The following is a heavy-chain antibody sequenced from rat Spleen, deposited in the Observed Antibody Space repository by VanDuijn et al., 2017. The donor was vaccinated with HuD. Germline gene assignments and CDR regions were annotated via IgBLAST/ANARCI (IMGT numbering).Heavy chain of an antibody. D-gene: IGHD4-3*01. CDR3: ARPHSGYYWYFDF. CDR2: ISYEGSST. CDR1: GFTFNNYW. Sequence: EVQLVESGGGLVQPGRSLKLSCVASGFTFNNYWMTWIRQAPGKGLEWVAYISYEGSSTYYGDSVKGRFTISRDNAKSTLYLQMNSLRSEDTATYYCARPHSGYYWYFDFWGPGTMVTVSS. V-gene: IGHV5-31*01. J-gene: IGHJ1*01.